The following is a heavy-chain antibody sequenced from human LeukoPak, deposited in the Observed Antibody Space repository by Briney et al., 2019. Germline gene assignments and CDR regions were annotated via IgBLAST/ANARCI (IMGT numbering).Heavy chain of an antibody. CDR2: ISSSGSTI. Sequence: GGSLRLSCAASGFTFSSYEMNWVRQAPGKGLEWASYISSSGSTIYYADSVKGRFTISRDNAKSSLYLQMNSLRAEDTAVYYCAKAGGWYLYYFDYWGQGTLVTVSS. V-gene: IGHV3-48*03. CDR1: GFTFSSYE. CDR3: AKAGGWYLYYFDY. J-gene: IGHJ4*02. D-gene: IGHD6-19*01.